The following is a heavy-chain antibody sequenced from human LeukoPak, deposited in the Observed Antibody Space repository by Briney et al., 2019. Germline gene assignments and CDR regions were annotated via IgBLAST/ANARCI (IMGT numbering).Heavy chain of an antibody. CDR3: ATQHSGWYGGFVDY. D-gene: IGHD6-19*01. V-gene: IGHV1-24*01. Sequence: VSVKVSCKVSGYTLTELSMHWVRQAPGKGLEWMGGFDPEDGETIYAQKFQGRVTMTEDTSTDTAYMELSSLRSEDTAVYYCATQHSGWYGGFVDYWGQGTLVTVSS. J-gene: IGHJ4*02. CDR1: GYTLTELS. CDR2: FDPEDGET.